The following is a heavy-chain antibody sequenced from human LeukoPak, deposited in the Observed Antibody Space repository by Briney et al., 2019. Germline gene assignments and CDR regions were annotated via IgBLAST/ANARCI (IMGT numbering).Heavy chain of an antibody. CDR1: GYTFTGYY. D-gene: IGHD6-19*01. Sequence: GASVKVSCKASGYTFTGYYMHWVRQAPGQGLEWMGWINPDSGGTNYAQKFQGRVTMTRDMSISTAYMELNRLKSDDTAMYYCARGRGGCGGSNWFDPWGQGTLVTVSS. CDR3: ARGRGGCGGSNWFDP. J-gene: IGHJ5*02. V-gene: IGHV1-2*02. CDR2: INPDSGGT.